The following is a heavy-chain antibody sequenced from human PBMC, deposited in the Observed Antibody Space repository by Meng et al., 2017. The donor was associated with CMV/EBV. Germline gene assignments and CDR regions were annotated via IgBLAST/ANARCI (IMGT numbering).Heavy chain of an antibody. CDR2: MNPNSGNT. D-gene: IGHD2-2*01. CDR1: VGTFSSYA. J-gene: IGHJ5*02. V-gene: IGHV1-8*02. CDR3: ARGRGVVPAAIVQNWFDP. Sequence: ASVKVSCKASVGTFSSYAINWVRQATGQGLEWMGWMNPNSGNTGYVQKFQGRVTMTRNTSISTAYMELSSLRSEDTAVYYCARGRGVVPAAIVQNWFDPWGQGTLVTVSS.